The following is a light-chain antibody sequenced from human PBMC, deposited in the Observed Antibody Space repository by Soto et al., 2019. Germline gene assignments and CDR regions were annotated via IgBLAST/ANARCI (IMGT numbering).Light chain of an antibody. CDR1: QTVTSNY. CDR3: LQYLSLPVT. J-gene: IGKJ5*01. Sequence: EIVMTQSPGTLSLSPGERATLSCRASQTVTSNYLAWYQQKPGQAPRLLIYGASSRATDIPHRFSGSGSGTDFTLTISRLEPEDFALYYCLQYLSLPVTLGQGTRLEIK. V-gene: IGKV3-20*01. CDR2: GAS.